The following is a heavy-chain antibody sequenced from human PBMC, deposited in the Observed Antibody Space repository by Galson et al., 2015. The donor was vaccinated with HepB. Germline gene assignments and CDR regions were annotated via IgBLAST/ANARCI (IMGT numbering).Heavy chain of an antibody. Sequence: SLRLSCAASGFTFSNYDMSWVRQAPGKGLEWVSGISGSGGITYYADSVKGRFTISRDNSKNTLYPQMNGLRAEDTATYYCSSANVYYFDYWGQGTLVTVSS. D-gene: IGHD2-2*01. CDR1: GFTFSNYD. V-gene: IGHV3-23*01. CDR2: ISGSGGIT. CDR3: SSANVYYFDY. J-gene: IGHJ4*02.